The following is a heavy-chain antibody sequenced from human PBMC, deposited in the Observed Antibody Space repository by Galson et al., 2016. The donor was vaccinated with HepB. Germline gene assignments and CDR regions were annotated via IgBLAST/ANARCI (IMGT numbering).Heavy chain of an antibody. CDR3: ARHIYGDYYVWFDP. Sequence: SETLSLTCTVSGGSISSSNYYWGWIRQPPGKGLEWIGSIYYSGSTYYNSSLKSRVTISVDTSKNQFSLKLSSMTAADTAVYYCARHIYGDYYVWFDPWGQGTLVTVSS. V-gene: IGHV4-39*01. D-gene: IGHD4-17*01. J-gene: IGHJ5*02. CDR2: IYYSGST. CDR1: GGSISSSNYY.